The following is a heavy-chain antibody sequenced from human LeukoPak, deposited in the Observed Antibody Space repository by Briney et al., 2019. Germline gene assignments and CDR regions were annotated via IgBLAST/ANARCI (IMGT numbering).Heavy chain of an antibody. Sequence: GGSLRLSCAASGFTFSSYAMSWVRQAPGKGLEWVSAISGSGGSTYYADSVKGRFTISRDNAKNSLYLQMNSLRAEDTAVYYCARAGYVRGSYRFTVDYWGQGTLVTVSS. CDR1: GFTFSSYA. D-gene: IGHD3-16*02. V-gene: IGHV3-23*01. CDR3: ARAGYVRGSYRFTVDY. CDR2: ISGSGGST. J-gene: IGHJ4*02.